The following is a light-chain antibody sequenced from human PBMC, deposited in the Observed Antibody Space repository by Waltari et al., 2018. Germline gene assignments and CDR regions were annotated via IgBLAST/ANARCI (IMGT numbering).Light chain of an antibody. CDR2: WAS. Sequence: DIVMTQSPDSLAVSLGERATINCKSSQSVLYSSANKSYLTWYQQKPGQPPKLLIYWASTRESGVPDRISGAGSGTDFTLTISSLQSEDVAVYYCQQYYSTPLTFGGGTKVEIK. V-gene: IGKV4-1*01. CDR3: QQYYSTPLT. J-gene: IGKJ4*01. CDR1: QSVLYSSANKSY.